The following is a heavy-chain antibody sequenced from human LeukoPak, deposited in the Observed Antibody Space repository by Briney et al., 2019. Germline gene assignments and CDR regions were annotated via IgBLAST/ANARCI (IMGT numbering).Heavy chain of an antibody. CDR2: VSYDGSNK. Sequence: GGSLRLSCAASGFTFSSYSMNWVRQAPGKGLEWVAVVSYDGSNKYYADSVKGRFTISRDNSKNTLYLQMNSLRAEDTAVYYCARDSLGYSYGLSAFDIWGQGTMVTVSS. CDR3: ARDSLGYSYGLSAFDI. D-gene: IGHD5-18*01. J-gene: IGHJ3*02. CDR1: GFTFSSYS. V-gene: IGHV3-30*03.